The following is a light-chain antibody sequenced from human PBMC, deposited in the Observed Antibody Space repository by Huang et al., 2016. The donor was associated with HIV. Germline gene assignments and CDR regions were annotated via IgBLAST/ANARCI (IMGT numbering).Light chain of an antibody. V-gene: IGKV4-1*01. CDR3: QQYYTSPQT. CDR2: WAS. J-gene: IGKJ1*01. Sequence: DIVMTQSPDSLAVSLGEAAPLTCRSSQSVLSSATNKNYLAWFQQKSGQSPKLLLFWASTREAGVPDRFSASGSGTHFTLTINNVKTEDVAIYYCQQYYTSPQTFGPGTRLEI. CDR1: QSVLSSATNKNY.